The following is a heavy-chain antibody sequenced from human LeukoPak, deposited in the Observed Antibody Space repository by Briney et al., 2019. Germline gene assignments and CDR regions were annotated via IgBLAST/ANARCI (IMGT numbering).Heavy chain of an antibody. J-gene: IGHJ4*02. Sequence: KASETLSLTCAVYGGSFSGYYWSWIRQPPGKGLEWIGEINHSGSTNYNPSLKSRVTISVDTSKNQFSLKLSSVTAADTAVYYCARVSGSYYDYFDYWGQGTLVTVSS. D-gene: IGHD3-10*01. CDR3: ARVSGSYYDYFDY. CDR1: GGSFSGYY. V-gene: IGHV4-34*01. CDR2: INHSGST.